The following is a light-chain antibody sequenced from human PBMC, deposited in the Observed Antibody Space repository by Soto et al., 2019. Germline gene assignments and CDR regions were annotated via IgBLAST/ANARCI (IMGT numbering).Light chain of an antibody. J-gene: IGLJ1*01. Sequence: ALTQPPSVSGAPGQRVTISCTGSSSNIGAGYDVHWYQQLPGTAPKLLIYANSIRPSGVPGRFSGSKSGTSASLAITGLQAEDEADYYCQSYDSSLSGYVFGTGTKVTVL. CDR2: ANS. CDR1: SSNIGAGYD. CDR3: QSYDSSLSGYV. V-gene: IGLV1-40*01.